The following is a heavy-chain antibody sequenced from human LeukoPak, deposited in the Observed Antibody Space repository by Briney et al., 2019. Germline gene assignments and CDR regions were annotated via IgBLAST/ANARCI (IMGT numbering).Heavy chain of an antibody. Sequence: SETLSLTCAVYGGSFSGYYWSWIRQPPGKGLEWIGEINHSGSTNYNPSPKSRVTISVDTSKNQFSLKLSSVTAADTAVYYCARPWAYYGSGSYYYWGQGTLVTVSS. V-gene: IGHV4-34*01. J-gene: IGHJ4*02. CDR2: INHSGST. CDR3: ARPWAYYGSGSYYY. D-gene: IGHD3-10*01. CDR1: GGSFSGYY.